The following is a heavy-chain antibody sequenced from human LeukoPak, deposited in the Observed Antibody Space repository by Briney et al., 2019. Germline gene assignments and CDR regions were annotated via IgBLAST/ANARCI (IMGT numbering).Heavy chain of an antibody. CDR1: GYSFTSYW. Sequence: GESLKISCKGSGYSFTSYWIGWLRQMPGKGLEWMGIIYPGDSDTRYSPSFQGQVTISADKSISTAYLQWSSLKASDTAMYYCAGIYSSSSSAFDIWGQGTMVTVSS. CDR2: IYPGDSDT. CDR3: AGIYSSSSSAFDI. V-gene: IGHV5-51*01. D-gene: IGHD6-6*01. J-gene: IGHJ3*02.